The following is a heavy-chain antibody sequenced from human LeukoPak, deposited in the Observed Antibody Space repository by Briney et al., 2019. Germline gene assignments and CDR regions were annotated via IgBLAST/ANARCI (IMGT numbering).Heavy chain of an antibody. V-gene: IGHV3-30*04. CDR1: GFTFSSYA. Sequence: GGSLRLSCAASGFTFSSYAMSWVRQAPGKGLEWVAVISYDGSNKYYADSVKGRFTISRDNSKNTLYLQMNSLRAEDTAVYYCAREYYDILTGYYANWFDPWGQGTLVTVSS. J-gene: IGHJ5*02. CDR3: AREYYDILTGYYANWFDP. D-gene: IGHD3-9*01. CDR2: ISYDGSNK.